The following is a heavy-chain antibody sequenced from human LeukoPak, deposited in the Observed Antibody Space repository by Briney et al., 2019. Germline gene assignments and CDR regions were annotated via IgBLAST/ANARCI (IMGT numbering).Heavy chain of an antibody. CDR1: GYTFTGYY. Sequence: SVKVSCKASGYTFTGYYIHWVRQAPGQGLEWMGWINPNSGDTNYAQNFQGRVTMTRDTSISTAYMDLSRLNSDDTAVYYCARAPYEPNYDTSGYYSQHYWYFDLWGRGTLGTVSS. CDR3: ARAPYEPNYDTSGYYSQHYWYFDL. CDR2: INPNSGDT. V-gene: IGHV1-2*02. J-gene: IGHJ2*01. D-gene: IGHD3-22*01.